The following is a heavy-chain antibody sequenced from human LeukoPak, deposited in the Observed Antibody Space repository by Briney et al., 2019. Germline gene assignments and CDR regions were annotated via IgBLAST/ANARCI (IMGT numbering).Heavy chain of an antibody. Sequence: GASVKLSCRASGYTFSTYDINWVRQVTGQRLEWMGWMNPNSGNTGYAQKIQGRVTMTRNTSINTAYMQLSSLRSEDTAVYYCARGPSRDYGSGSSWFDPWGQGTLVTVSS. D-gene: IGHD3-10*01. CDR2: MNPNSGNT. V-gene: IGHV1-8*01. CDR3: ARGPSRDYGSGSSWFDP. CDR1: GYTFSTYD. J-gene: IGHJ5*02.